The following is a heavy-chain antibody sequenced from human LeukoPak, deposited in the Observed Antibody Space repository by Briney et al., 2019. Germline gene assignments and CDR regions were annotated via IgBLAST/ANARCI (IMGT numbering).Heavy chain of an antibody. CDR2: ISSSVSTI. Sequence: GGSLRLSCAASGFTFSSYEMNWVRQAPGKGLEWVSYISSSVSTIYYADSVKGRFTISRDNAENSLYLQMNSLRAEDTAVYYCARDRQQWLAQGFDPWGQGTLVTVSS. D-gene: IGHD6-19*01. V-gene: IGHV3-48*03. J-gene: IGHJ5*02. CDR3: ARDRQQWLAQGFDP. CDR1: GFTFSSYE.